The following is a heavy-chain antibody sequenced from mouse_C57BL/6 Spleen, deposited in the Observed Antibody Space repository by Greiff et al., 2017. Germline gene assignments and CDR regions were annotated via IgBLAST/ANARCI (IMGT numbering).Heavy chain of an antibody. CDR1: GYTFTSYW. Sequence: QVQLQQPGTELVKPGASVKLSCKASGYTFTSYWMHWVKQRPGQGLEWIGNINPSNGGTNYNEKFKSKATLTVDKSSSTAYMQLSSLTSEDSAVYYCARYPSGYGSSYGYFDVWGTGTTVTVSS. J-gene: IGHJ1*03. V-gene: IGHV1-53*01. D-gene: IGHD1-1*01. CDR2: INPSNGGT. CDR3: ARYPSGYGSSYGYFDV.